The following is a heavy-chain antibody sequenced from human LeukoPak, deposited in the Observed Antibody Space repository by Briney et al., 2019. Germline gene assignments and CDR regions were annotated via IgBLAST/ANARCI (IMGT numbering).Heavy chain of an antibody. J-gene: IGHJ4*02. D-gene: IGHD3-22*01. CDR3: ARGPASNTYYYDSSGYYGPYYFDY. V-gene: IGHV3-30*04. CDR2: ISYDGSNK. CDR1: GFTFSSYA. Sequence: GGSLRLSCAASGFTFSSYAMHWVRQAPGKGLEWVAVISYDGSNKYYADSVKGRFTISRDNSKNTLYLQTNSLRAKDTAVYYCARGPASNTYYYDSSGYYGPYYFDYWGQGTLVTVSS.